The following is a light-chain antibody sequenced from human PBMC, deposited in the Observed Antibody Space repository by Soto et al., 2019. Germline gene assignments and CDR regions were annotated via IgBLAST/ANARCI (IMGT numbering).Light chain of an antibody. CDR2: DAS. CDR3: QQYNSYPWT. Sequence: DIQMTQSPSSLSASLGDRVTITCRASQSISNFLNWVQHKPGKAPKLLIYDASSLDSGVPSRFSGSGSGTEFTLTISSLQPDDFATYYCQQYNSYPWTFGQGTKVDIK. J-gene: IGKJ1*01. V-gene: IGKV1-16*01. CDR1: QSISNF.